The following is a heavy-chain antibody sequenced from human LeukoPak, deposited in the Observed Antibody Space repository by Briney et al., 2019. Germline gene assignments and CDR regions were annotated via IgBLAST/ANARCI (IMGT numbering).Heavy chain of an antibody. J-gene: IGHJ6*02. V-gene: IGHV4-34*01. Sequence: KPSETLSLTCAVYGVSFSGYYWSWIRQPPGKGLEWIGEINHSGSTNYDPSLKSRVTISVDTSKNQSSLKLSSVTAADTAVYYCARVRAYYYYGMDVWGQGTTVTVSS. CDR3: ARVRAYYYYGMDV. CDR2: INHSGST. CDR1: GVSFSGYY.